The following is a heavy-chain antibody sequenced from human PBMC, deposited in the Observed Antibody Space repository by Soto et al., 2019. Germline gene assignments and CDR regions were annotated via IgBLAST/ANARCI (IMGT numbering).Heavy chain of an antibody. Sequence: ASVKVSCKASGYTFTSYYMHWVRQAPGQGLEWMGIINPSGGSTSYAQKFQGRVTMTRDTSTSTVYMELSSLRSEDTAVYYCARAGRFDFWSGYYTPHAFDIWGKGTMVTVSS. D-gene: IGHD3-3*01. CDR2: INPSGGST. CDR3: ARAGRFDFWSGYYTPHAFDI. V-gene: IGHV1-46*03. J-gene: IGHJ3*02. CDR1: GYTFTSYY.